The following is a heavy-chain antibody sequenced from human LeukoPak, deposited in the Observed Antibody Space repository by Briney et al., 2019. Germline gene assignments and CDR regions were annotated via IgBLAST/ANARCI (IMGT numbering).Heavy chain of an antibody. CDR2: ISSSSGYT. J-gene: IGHJ4*02. CDR1: GFTFSDYY. Sequence: KPGGSLRLSCAASGFTFSDYYMSWIRQAPGKGLEWVSYISSSSGYTNYADSVKGRFTISRDNAKNSLYLQMNSLRAEDTAVYYCARIGVQDEQFRYFDYWGQGALVTVSS. CDR3: ARIGVQDEQFRYFDY. D-gene: IGHD3-10*01. V-gene: IGHV3-11*06.